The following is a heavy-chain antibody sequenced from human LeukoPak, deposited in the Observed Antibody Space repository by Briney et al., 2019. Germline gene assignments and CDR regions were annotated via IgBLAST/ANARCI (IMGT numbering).Heavy chain of an antibody. V-gene: IGHV4-59*01. CDR3: ARSQGYFDY. CDR2: IYYSGST. J-gene: IGHJ4*02. Sequence: SETLSLTCTVSGGSISSYYWSWVRQPPGKGLEWIGYIYYSGSTNYNPSLKSRVTISVDTSKNQFSLKLSSVTAADTAVYYCARSQGYFDYWGQGTLVTVSS. CDR1: GGSISSYY.